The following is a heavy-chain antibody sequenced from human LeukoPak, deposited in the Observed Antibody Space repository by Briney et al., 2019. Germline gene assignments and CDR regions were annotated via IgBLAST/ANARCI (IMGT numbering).Heavy chain of an antibody. Sequence: GGSLRLSCAASGFTLSSYWMSWVRQAPGKGLEWVSVIGGSGVNTYYADSVKGRFTISRDNSKNTLFLQMNSLRAEDTAVYYCAKGMSGSSPYNWFDPWGQGTLVTVSS. CDR2: IGGSGVNT. CDR1: GFTLSSYW. V-gene: IGHV3-23*01. CDR3: AKGMSGSSPYNWFDP. D-gene: IGHD1-26*01. J-gene: IGHJ5*02.